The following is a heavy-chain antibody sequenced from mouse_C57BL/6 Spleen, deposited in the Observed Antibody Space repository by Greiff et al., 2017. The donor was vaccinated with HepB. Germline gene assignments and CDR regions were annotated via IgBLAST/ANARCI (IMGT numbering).Heavy chain of an antibody. CDR2: INPYNGGT. CDR1: GYTFTDYY. V-gene: IGHV1-19*01. CDR3: ARRSYGSSLDY. D-gene: IGHD1-1*01. J-gene: IGHJ2*01. Sequence: EVQLQQSGPVLVKPGASVKMSCKASGYTFTDYYMNWVKQSHGKSLEWIGVINPYNGGTSYNQKFKGKATLTVDKSSSTAYMELNSLTSEDSAVYYCARRSYGSSLDYWGQGTTLTVSS.